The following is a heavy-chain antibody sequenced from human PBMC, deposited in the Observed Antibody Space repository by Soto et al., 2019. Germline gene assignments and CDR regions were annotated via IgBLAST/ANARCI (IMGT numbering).Heavy chain of an antibody. CDR1: GFSVSSDS. D-gene: IGHD3-16*02. CDR3: AKGIIGIGQ. CDR2: ISGSGGST. V-gene: IGHV3-23*01. J-gene: IGHJ4*02. Sequence: PXGSLRLSSAASGFSVSSDSMSGVRQAPGKGLEWVSAISGSGGSTDYADSVKGRFTISRDNSKNTLYLQMNSLRAEDTAVYYCAKGIIGIGQWAQGTLVTVSS.